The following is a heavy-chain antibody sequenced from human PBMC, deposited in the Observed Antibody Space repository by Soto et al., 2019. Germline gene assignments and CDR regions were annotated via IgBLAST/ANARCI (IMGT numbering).Heavy chain of an antibody. D-gene: IGHD3-3*01. V-gene: IGHV3-30-3*01. J-gene: IGHJ5*02. Sequence: QVQLVESGGGVVQPGRSLRLSCAASGFTFSSDAMHWVRQAPGKGLEWVAVISYDGSNKYYADSVKGRFTISRDNSKNTLYLQMNSLRAEYTAVYYCARTPYDFPKANWFDPWGQGTLVTVSS. CDR1: GFTFSSDA. CDR3: ARTPYDFPKANWFDP. CDR2: ISYDGSNK.